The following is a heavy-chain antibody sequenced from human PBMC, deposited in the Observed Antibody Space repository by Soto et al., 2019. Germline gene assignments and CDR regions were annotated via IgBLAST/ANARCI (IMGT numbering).Heavy chain of an antibody. Sequence: SETLSLTCAVSGGSVRSNNWWFWVRQHPGKGLEWSGEIHHRESTNLNPSLKSRVTISLDRSKNEFSLKVKSVTAADTAVYYCGCRVEDIAYDYYGMDVWGQGTTVTVSS. CDR3: GCRVEDIAYDYYGMDV. J-gene: IGHJ6*02. CDR2: IHHREST. CDR1: GGSVRSNNW. V-gene: IGHV4-4*02. D-gene: IGHD2-15*01.